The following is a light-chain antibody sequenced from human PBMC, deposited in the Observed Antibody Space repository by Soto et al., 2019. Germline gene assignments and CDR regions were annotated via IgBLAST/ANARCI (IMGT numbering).Light chain of an antibody. Sequence: EIVMTQSPATLSVSPGETATLSCRASQSVSYNLAWYQQKPGQGPRLLIYGAFTRATGIPARFSGSGSGTDFPLTLSSLQSEDFAVYYCQQYKNWPPLTFGGGTKVEIK. V-gene: IGKV3-15*01. CDR3: QQYKNWPPLT. CDR2: GAF. CDR1: QSVSYN. J-gene: IGKJ4*01.